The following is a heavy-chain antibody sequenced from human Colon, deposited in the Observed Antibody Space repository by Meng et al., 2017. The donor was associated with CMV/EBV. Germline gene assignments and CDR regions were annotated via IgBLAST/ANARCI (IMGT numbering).Heavy chain of an antibody. Sequence: VSGGSVNRDDEYWSWLRQPPGKGLEWIGYIHYSGNTNYNPSLKSRVTMSIDTSKNQFSLTLFSVTAADTAVYYCARDVMLPAPFFDPWGQGTLVTVSS. D-gene: IGHD2-2*01. CDR3: ARDVMLPAPFFDP. V-gene: IGHV4-61*08. J-gene: IGHJ5*02. CDR1: GGSVNRDDEY. CDR2: IHYSGNT.